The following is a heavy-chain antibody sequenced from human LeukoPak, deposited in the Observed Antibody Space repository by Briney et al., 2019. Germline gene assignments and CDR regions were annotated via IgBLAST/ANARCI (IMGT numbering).Heavy chain of an antibody. V-gene: IGHV1-69-2*01. CDR2: VDPEDGET. D-gene: IGHD3-10*01. Sequence: GASVKVSCKASGYSFTDYFMHWVHQAPGKGLEWMGRVDPEDGETIYGEKFQGRVTITVDTSTDTAYMELSSLRSEDTAVYYCTTAGKFYYGSGSPSWFDTWGQGTLVTVSS. CDR1: GYSFTDYF. J-gene: IGHJ5*02. CDR3: TTAGKFYYGSGSPSWFDT.